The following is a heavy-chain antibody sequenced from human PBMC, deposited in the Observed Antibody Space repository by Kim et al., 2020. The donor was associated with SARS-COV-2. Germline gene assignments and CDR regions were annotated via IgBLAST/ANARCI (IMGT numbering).Heavy chain of an antibody. V-gene: IGHV3-7*01. Sequence: GGSLRLSCETSGFIFSTYWMSWVRQAPGRGLEWVATIRQDGNEKHYVDSVKGRFTISRDNAKNSLYLQMNSLRTEDTSVYYCARGSGLAYCPYVFDYWGQGTLVTVSS. CDR2: IRQDGNEK. CDR3: ARGSGLAYCPYVFDY. J-gene: IGHJ4*02. CDR1: GFIFSTYW. D-gene: IGHD6-19*01.